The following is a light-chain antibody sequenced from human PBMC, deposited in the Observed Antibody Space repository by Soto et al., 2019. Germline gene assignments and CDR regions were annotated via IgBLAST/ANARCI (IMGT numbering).Light chain of an antibody. CDR1: QNIGGF. V-gene: IGKV1-5*01. J-gene: IGKJ2*01. CDR2: DAS. CDR3: QQYNIYYS. Sequence: DIQMTQSPSTLSASVGDRVTITCRASQNIGGFLAWYQQKPGKAPELLIYDASTLENGVASRFSGSGSGTQFTLTISSLRPDEFATYYCQQYNIYYSFGQGTKLEIK.